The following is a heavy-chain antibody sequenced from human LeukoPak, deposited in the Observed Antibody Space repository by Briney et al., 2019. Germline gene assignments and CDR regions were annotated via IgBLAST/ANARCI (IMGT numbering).Heavy chain of an antibody. J-gene: IGHJ5*02. D-gene: IGHD2-15*01. V-gene: IGHV1-69*13. CDR3: AGETYCSGGACYSKPFDP. CDR2: IIPMFRTA. Sequence: GASVKVPCKASGGIFNSKALSWVRQAPGQGLEWMGGIIPMFRTANYGQKFQGRVTITADDSTSTGYMELSSLRSEDTAVYYCAGETYCSGGACYSKPFDPWGQGTLVTVSS. CDR1: GGIFNSKA.